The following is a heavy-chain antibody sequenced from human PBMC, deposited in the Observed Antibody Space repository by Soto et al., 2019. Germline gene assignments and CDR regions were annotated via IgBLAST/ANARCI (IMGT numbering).Heavy chain of an antibody. V-gene: IGHV3-30*04. CDR1: GFTFSYYP. CDR2: ISFDGSNK. J-gene: IGHJ6*02. CDR3: ARVPGDMGAILYILPLDGREPLSDVDV. Sequence: QMQLVESGGGAVQPGRSLRLSCAASGFTFSYYPMHWVRQAPGKGLEWVAVISFDGSNKYYADSVKGRFTISRDNSKNTLYLQMNSLRGEYTAVYYCARVPGDMGAILYILPLDGREPLSDVDVWGQGTTVTVSS. D-gene: IGHD3-16*01.